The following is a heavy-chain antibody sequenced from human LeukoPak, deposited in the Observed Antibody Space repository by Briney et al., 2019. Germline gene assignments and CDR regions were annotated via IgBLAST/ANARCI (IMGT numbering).Heavy chain of an antibody. V-gene: IGHV3-30*02. CDR3: AKVPGYYDNSGNDH. CDR2: IRYDGSNK. D-gene: IGHD3-22*01. Sequence: PWGSLRLSCAASGFTFSIYGIHWVRQAPGKGLEWVAFIRYDGSNKYYADSVKGRFTISRDNSINTLYLQMNSLRAEDTAVYYCAKVPGYYDNSGNDHWGQGTLATVSS. J-gene: IGHJ4*02. CDR1: GFTFSIYG.